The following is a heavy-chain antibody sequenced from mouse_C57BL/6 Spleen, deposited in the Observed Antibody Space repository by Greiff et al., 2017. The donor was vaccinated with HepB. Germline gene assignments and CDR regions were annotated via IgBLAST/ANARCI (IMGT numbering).Heavy chain of an antibody. CDR2: IDPSDSYT. V-gene: IGHV1-50*01. J-gene: IGHJ3*01. D-gene: IGHD2-3*01. CDR3: ARRGIYDGSSCAY. Sequence: QVQLQQPGAELVKPGASVKLSCKASGYTFTSYWMQWVKQRPGQGLEWIGEIDPSDSYTNYNQKFKGKATLTVDTSSSTAYMQLSSLTSEDSAVDCCARRGIYDGSSCAYWGQGTLVTVSA. CDR1: GYTFTSYW.